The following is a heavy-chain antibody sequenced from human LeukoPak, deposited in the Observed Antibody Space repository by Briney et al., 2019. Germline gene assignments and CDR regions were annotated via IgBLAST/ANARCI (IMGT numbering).Heavy chain of an antibody. D-gene: IGHD5-12*01. CDR2: IYYSGST. Sequence: PSETLSLTCTVSGGSISSYYWSWIRQTPGKGLEWIGYIYYSGSTNYNPSLKSRVTISVDTSKNQFSLRLSSVTAADTAVYYCARVRRLVTATTPYFDHWGQGTQVTVSS. CDR3: ARVRRLVTATTPYFDH. V-gene: IGHV4-59*01. CDR1: GGSISSYY. J-gene: IGHJ4*02.